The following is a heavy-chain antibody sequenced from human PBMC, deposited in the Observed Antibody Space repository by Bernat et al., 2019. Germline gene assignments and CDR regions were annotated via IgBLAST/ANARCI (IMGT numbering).Heavy chain of an antibody. Sequence: QVQLVESGGGVVQPGRSLRLSCAASGFTFSSYAMHWVRQAPGKGLEWVAVISYDGSNKYYADSVKGRFTISRDNSKNTLYLQMNSLRAEDTAVYYCARVFIGYGDYEPNAFDIWGQGTMVTVSS. CDR1: GFTFSSYA. CDR2: ISYDGSNK. J-gene: IGHJ3*02. CDR3: ARVFIGYGDYEPNAFDI. V-gene: IGHV3-30-3*01. D-gene: IGHD4-17*01.